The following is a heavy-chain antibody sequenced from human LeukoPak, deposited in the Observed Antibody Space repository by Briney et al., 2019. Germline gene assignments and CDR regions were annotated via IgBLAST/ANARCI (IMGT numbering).Heavy chain of an antibody. CDR1: GFTFSSYA. Sequence: GGSLRLSCAASGFTFSSYAMHWVRQAPGKGLEWVAVISYDGSNKYYADSVKGRFTISRDNSKNTLYLQMNSLRAEDTAVYYCARAYSDSNHIIWGQGSLVTVSS. CDR3: ARAYSDSNHII. CDR2: ISYDGSNK. J-gene: IGHJ4*02. V-gene: IGHV3-30-3*01. D-gene: IGHD4-11*01.